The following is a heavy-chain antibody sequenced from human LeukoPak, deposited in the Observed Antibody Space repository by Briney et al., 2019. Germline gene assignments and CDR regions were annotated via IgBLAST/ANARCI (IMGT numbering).Heavy chain of an antibody. CDR1: GYTFTRYY. CDR3: ARVMVTSYYYYMDV. Sequence: ASVNVSCKASGYTFTRYYMHWVRQAPGQGRDGMGWINPNSGGTTYAKKFQGRVTMTRETSISTAYMELSRLRSADTAVYYCARVMVTSYYYYMDVWGKGTTVTVSS. J-gene: IGHJ6*03. CDR2: INPNSGGT. V-gene: IGHV1-2*02. D-gene: IGHD5-18*01.